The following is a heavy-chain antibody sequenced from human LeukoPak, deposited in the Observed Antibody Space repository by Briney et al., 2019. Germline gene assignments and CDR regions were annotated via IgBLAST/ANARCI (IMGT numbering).Heavy chain of an antibody. V-gene: IGHV3-7*01. CDR2: ISPDGRDK. CDR1: GFTFTTFW. CDR3: TRVGVGGY. Sequence: GGSLRLSCAASGFTFTTFWMTWVRQAPGKGLEWVANISPDGRDKYYVDSVKGRFTISRDNAKDSLFLQMNSLRAEDTAMYFCTRVGVGGYWGQGTLVTVSS. D-gene: IGHD3-16*01. J-gene: IGHJ4*02.